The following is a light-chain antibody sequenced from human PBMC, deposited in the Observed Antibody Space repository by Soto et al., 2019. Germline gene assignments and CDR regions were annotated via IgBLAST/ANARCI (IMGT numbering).Light chain of an antibody. CDR2: VAS. CDR3: QQSSISPYT. CDR1: HDITSY. Sequence: DIQMTQSPSSLSASVGDRVTITCQASHDITSYLNWYQQKPGRAPKLLIKVASILLSGVPSRFSGSGSGTDFTLTIISLQPEDFAIYHCQQSSISPYTFGQGTALEI. J-gene: IGKJ2*01. V-gene: IGKV1-39*01.